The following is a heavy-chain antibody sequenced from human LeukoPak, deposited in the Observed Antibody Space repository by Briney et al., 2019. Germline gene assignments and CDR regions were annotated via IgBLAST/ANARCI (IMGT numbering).Heavy chain of an antibody. Sequence: AASVKVSCKASGGTFSSYAISWVRQAPGQGLEWMGGIIPIFGTANYAQKFQGRVTITRDTSASTAYMELSSLRSEDTAVYYCARDSRRIVVVPAAIGMLGYWGQGTLVTVSS. J-gene: IGHJ4*02. CDR1: GGTFSSYA. D-gene: IGHD2-2*01. CDR3: ARDSRRIVVVPAAIGMLGY. CDR2: IIPIFGTA. V-gene: IGHV1-69*05.